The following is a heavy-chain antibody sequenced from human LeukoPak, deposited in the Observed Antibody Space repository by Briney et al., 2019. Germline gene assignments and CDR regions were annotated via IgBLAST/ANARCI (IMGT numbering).Heavy chain of an antibody. CDR1: GGSIRGYY. V-gene: IGHV4-4*07. CDR2: IYTSGST. D-gene: IGHD2-15*01. J-gene: IGHJ4*02. CDR3: ARYPRGECSGGTCYRSFDD. Sequence: SETLSLTCNVSGGSIRGYYWSWIRQPAGKGLEWIGRIYTSGSTNYNPSLKSRITISIDTSKNQFSLKLNSVTAADTAVYFCARYPRGECSGGTCYRSFDDWGQGTLVTVSS.